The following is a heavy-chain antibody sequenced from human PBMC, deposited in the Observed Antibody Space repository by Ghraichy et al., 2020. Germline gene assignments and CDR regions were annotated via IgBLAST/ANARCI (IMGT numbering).Heavy chain of an antibody. CDR1: GFTFSSYW. CDR3: AKGSELTRAFRY. J-gene: IGHJ4*02. Sequence: GESLNISCAASGFTFSSYWMSWVRQAPGKGLEWVANIKQDGSEKYYVDSVKGRFTISRDNAKNSMYLQMNSLRDEDMAVYYCAKGSELTRAFRYWGQGTLVTVSS. V-gene: IGHV3-7*01. CDR2: IKQDGSEK. D-gene: IGHD7-27*01.